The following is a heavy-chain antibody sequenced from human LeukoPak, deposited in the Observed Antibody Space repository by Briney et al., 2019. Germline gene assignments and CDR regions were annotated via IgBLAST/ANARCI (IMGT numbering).Heavy chain of an antibody. D-gene: IGHD5-18*01. Sequence: PGGSLRLSCGASGFTFSSYGMSWVRQAPGKGLEWVSSISDSGDRTFYADSVKGRFTISRDNSKNTLFLQVNSLRADDTAVYYCAGVDAAMPDAFDIWGQGTTVTVSS. CDR3: AGVDAAMPDAFDI. J-gene: IGHJ3*02. CDR1: GFTFSSYG. V-gene: IGHV3-23*01. CDR2: ISDSGDRT.